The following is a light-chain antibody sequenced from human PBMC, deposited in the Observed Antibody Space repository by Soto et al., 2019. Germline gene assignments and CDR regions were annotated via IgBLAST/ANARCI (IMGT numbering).Light chain of an antibody. CDR1: QGIAPY. CDR2: AAS. J-gene: IGKJ4*01. CDR3: QKYNRAPLT. Sequence: DVQMTQSPSSLSASVGDRVTITCRASQGIAPYLAWFQQKPGKVPKLLIYAASTLQSGDPSRFSGSGSGTDFTLTISGLQPEDVATYYCQKYNRAPLTFGGGTKVEIK. V-gene: IGKV1-27*01.